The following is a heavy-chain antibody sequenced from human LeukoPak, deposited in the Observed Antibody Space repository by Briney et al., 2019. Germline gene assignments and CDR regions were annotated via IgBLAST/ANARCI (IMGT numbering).Heavy chain of an antibody. Sequence: SVKVPCKASGYTFTSYDINWVRQATGQGLEWMGWMNPNSGNTGYAQKFQGRVTMTRNTSISTAYMELSSLRPEDTAVYYCARGLRAGTTRYDAFDIWGQGTMVTVSS. CDR2: MNPNSGNT. D-gene: IGHD1-7*01. V-gene: IGHV1-8*01. CDR1: GYTFTSYD. J-gene: IGHJ3*02. CDR3: ARGLRAGTTRYDAFDI.